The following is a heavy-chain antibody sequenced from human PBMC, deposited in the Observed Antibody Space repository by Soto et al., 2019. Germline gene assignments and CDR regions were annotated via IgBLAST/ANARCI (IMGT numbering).Heavy chain of an antibody. Sequence: ASVKVSCKASGYAFTGYYMHWVRQAPGQGLEWMGWINPNSGGTNYAQKFQGRVTMTRDTSISTAYMELSRLRSDDTAVYYCARKAYYYDSSGYYYFDYWGQGTLVTVS. CDR2: INPNSGGT. D-gene: IGHD3-22*01. J-gene: IGHJ4*02. CDR1: GYAFTGYY. CDR3: ARKAYYYDSSGYYYFDY. V-gene: IGHV1-2*02.